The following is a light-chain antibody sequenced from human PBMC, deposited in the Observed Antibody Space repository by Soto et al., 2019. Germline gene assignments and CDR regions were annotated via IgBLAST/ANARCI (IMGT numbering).Light chain of an antibody. J-gene: IGLJ1*01. CDR3: SSYTSSYTYV. CDR2: EVS. CDR1: SSDVGGYNY. Sequence: QSVLTQPAFVSGSPGQSITISCTGTSSDVGGYNYVSWYQQLPGKAPKLMIYEVSNRPSGVSNRFSGSKSGNTASLTISGLQAEDEADYYCSSYTSSYTYVFGTGTKVTVL. V-gene: IGLV2-14*01.